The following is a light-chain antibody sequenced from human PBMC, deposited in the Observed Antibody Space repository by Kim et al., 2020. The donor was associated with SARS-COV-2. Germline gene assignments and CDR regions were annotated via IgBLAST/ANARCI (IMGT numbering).Light chain of an antibody. V-gene: IGLV3-21*04. J-gene: IGLJ3*02. CDR3: QVWDSSSDHPV. CDR2: YDS. CDR1: NIGSKS. Sequence: SYELTQQPSVSVAPGKTARITCGGNNIGSKSVHWYQQKPGQAPVLVIYYDSDRPSGIPERFSGSNSGNTATLTISRVEAGDEADYYCQVWDSSSDHPVFGGGTQLTVL.